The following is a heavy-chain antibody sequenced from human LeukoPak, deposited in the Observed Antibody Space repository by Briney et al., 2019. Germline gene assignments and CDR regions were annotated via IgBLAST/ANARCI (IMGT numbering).Heavy chain of an antibody. Sequence: SETLSLICTVSGGSISSYYWSWIRQPPGKGLEWIGYIYYSGSTNYNPSLKSRVTISVDTSKNQFSLKLSSVTAADTAVYYCARGSRGMVATEIDYWGQGTLVTVSS. J-gene: IGHJ4*02. V-gene: IGHV4-59*01. CDR1: GGSISSYY. D-gene: IGHD5-12*01. CDR2: IYYSGST. CDR3: ARGSRGMVATEIDY.